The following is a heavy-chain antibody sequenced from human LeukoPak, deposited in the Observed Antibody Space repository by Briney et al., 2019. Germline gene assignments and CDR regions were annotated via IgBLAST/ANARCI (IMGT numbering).Heavy chain of an antibody. CDR1: GFTFSDYY. D-gene: IGHD6-19*01. CDR3: ARDPTIAVGPFDY. V-gene: IGHV3-11*04. Sequence: PGGSLRLSCAASGFTFSDYYMSWIRQAPGKGLEWVSYISSSGSTIYYADSVKGRFTISRDNAKNSLYLQMNSPRAEDTAAYYCARDPTIAVGPFDYWGQGTLVTVSS. J-gene: IGHJ4*02. CDR2: ISSSGSTI.